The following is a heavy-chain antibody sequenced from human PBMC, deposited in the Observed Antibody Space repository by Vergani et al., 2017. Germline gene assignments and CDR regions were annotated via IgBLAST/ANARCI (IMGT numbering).Heavy chain of an antibody. V-gene: IGHV3-30*02. J-gene: IGHJ4*02. Sequence: QVQLVESGGGVVQRGGSLRLSCATSGFTLSNYNMQWIRQWPGKGLEFVAFIQFDGSNQYYADSVKGRFTLSRDFSNNTLCLQMNCLRTDDTATYYCAKHFSGWGIDYWGQGTQVIVSS. CDR3: AKHFSGWGIDY. D-gene: IGHD6-19*01. CDR2: IQFDGSNQ. CDR1: GFTLSNYN.